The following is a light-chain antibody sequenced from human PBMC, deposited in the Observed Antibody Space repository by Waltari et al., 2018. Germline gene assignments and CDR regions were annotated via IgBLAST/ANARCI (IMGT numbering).Light chain of an antibody. CDR2: EVT. V-gene: IGLV2-18*02. CDR3: SSYTTSSTVI. Sequence: WYQQFPGTAPKLLIYEVTNRPSGVPDRFSGSKSGYMASLAISGLQPEDEADYYCSSYTTSSTVIFGGGTKLTVL. J-gene: IGLJ2*01.